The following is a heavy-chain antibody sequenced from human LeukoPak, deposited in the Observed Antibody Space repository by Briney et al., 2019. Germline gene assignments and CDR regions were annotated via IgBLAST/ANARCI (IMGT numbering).Heavy chain of an antibody. J-gene: IGHJ4*02. CDR3: AKAGAVVVVAAKYFDY. D-gene: IGHD2-15*01. CDR2: ISGSGNST. Sequence: GGSLRLSCAASGFTFSSYAMSWVRQAPGKGLEWVSAISGSGNSTYYADSVKGRFTISRDNSKNTLYLQMNSLRAEDTAVYYCAKAGAVVVVAAKYFDYWGQGTLVTVSS. V-gene: IGHV3-23*01. CDR1: GFTFSSYA.